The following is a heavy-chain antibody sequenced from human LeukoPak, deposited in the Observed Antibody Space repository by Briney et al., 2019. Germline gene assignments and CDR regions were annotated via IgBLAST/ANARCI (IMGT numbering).Heavy chain of an antibody. CDR3: ARDRNPFDY. Sequence: PRGSLRLSCAASGFTFSSYEMNWVRQAPGKGLEWVSYISSSGSTIYYADSVKGRFTISRDNAKNSLYLQMNSLRAEDTAVYYCARDRNPFDYWGQGTLVTVSS. CDR1: GFTFSSYE. CDR2: ISSSGSTI. V-gene: IGHV3-48*03. J-gene: IGHJ4*02.